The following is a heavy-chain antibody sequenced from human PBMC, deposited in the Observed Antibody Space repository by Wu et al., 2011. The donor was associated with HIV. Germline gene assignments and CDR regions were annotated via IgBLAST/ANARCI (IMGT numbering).Heavy chain of an antibody. Sequence: YTFTGHYVHWVRHAPDRALSGWDGSTQTVETQDLYRSFRAGVTMTRDASINTAYMELSRLTSDDTAVYFCASYGYCSSTNCKRGAFDVWGQGTMVTVSS. CDR2: STQTVET. D-gene: IGHD2-2*03. CDR3: ASYGYCSSTNCKRGAFDV. J-gene: IGHJ3*01. CDR1: YTFTGHY. V-gene: IGHV1-2*02.